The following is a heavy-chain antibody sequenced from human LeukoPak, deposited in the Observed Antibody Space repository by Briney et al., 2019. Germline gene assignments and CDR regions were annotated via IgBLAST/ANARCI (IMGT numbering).Heavy chain of an antibody. D-gene: IGHD6-13*01. CDR1: GYTLTELS. CDR3: ATPKQTEGIAAVTYDY. CDR2: FDPEDGET. J-gene: IGHJ4*02. Sequence: ASVKVSCKVSGYTLTELSMHWVRQAPGKGLEWMGGFDPEDGETIYAQKFQGRVTMTEDTSTDTAYMELSSLRSEDTAVYYCATPKQTEGIAAVTYDYWGQGTLVTVSS. V-gene: IGHV1-24*01.